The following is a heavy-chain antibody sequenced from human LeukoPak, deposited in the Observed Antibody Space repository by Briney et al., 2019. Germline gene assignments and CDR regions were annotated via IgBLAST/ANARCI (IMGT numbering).Heavy chain of an antibody. V-gene: IGHV4-39*01. J-gene: IGHJ6*02. CDR2: IYYSGGT. CDR1: GGSISSSSYY. CDR3: ARQDSSGWYGYSMDV. D-gene: IGHD6-19*01. Sequence: PSETLSLTCTVSGGSISSSSYYWGWIRQPPGKGLEWIGSIYYSGGTYYNPSLKSRVTISVDTSKNQFSLKLSSVTAADTAVYYCARQDSSGWYGYSMDVWGQGTTVTVSS.